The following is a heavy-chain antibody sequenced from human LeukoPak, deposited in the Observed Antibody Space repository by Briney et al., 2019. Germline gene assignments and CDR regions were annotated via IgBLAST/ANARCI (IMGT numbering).Heavy chain of an antibody. D-gene: IGHD1-1*01. CDR3: ASGPPATRAFDI. V-gene: IGHV1-8*01. J-gene: IGHJ3*02. CDR1: GYTFTSYN. Sequence: GASVKVSCKASGYTFTSYNINWVRQATGQGLEWMGWMNPNSGNTGYAQKFQGRVTMTRNTSISTAYMELSSLRSEDTAVYYCASGPPATRAFDIWGQGTMVTVSS. CDR2: MNPNSGNT.